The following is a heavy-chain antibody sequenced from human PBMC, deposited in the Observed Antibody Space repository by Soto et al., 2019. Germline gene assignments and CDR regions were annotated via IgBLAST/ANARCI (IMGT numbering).Heavy chain of an antibody. CDR1: GFIFSNAW. CDR2: IKSKLEGGTV. D-gene: IGHD1-1*01. Sequence: EVQLVESGGGLVKPGGSLRLSCAGSGFIFSNAWMNWVRQPPGKGLEWVGRIKSKLEGGTVDNSEPVKGRFPLTRDDAKTSMYLSMNRLSTADTALDYCFSDWTDNAVHVAFWGQGTLVTVSS. J-gene: IGHJ4*02. V-gene: IGHV3-15*07. CDR3: FSDWTDNAVHVAF.